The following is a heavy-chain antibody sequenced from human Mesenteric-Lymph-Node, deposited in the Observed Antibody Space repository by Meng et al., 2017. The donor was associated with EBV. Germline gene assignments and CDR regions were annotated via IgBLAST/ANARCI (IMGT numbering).Heavy chain of an antibody. J-gene: IGHJ4*02. CDR1: GGSISSSSYS. CDR2: IYYSGST. V-gene: IGHV4-39*07. CDR3: ARDSRGMYYFDY. D-gene: IGHD6-19*01. Sequence: QVQLQASGPGLVKPSGTLSLTCNVSGGSISSSSYSWGWIRQPPGKGLEWIGIIYYSGSTYYNPSLKSRVTISVDTSKNQFYLKLSSVTAADTAVYYCARDSRGMYYFDYWSQGTLVTVSS.